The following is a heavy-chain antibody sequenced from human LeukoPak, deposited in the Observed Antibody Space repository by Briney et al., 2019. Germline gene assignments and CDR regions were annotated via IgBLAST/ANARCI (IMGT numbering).Heavy chain of an antibody. Sequence: ASVKVSCKASGYTFTSYGISWVRQAPGQGLEWMGWISAYNGNTNYAQKLQGRVTMTTDTSTSTAYMELRSLRSDDTAVYYCARDLDPTGSGVHHYYYGMDVWGQGTTVTVSS. CDR3: ARDLDPTGSGVHHYYYGMDV. J-gene: IGHJ6*02. CDR2: ISAYNGNT. V-gene: IGHV1-18*01. D-gene: IGHD1-14*01. CDR1: GYTFTSYG.